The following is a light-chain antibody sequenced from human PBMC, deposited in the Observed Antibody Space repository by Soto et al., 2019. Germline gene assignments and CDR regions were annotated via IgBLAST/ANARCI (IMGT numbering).Light chain of an antibody. Sequence: DIQMTQSPSTLSASVGDRVTITCRASQSISSWLAWYQQKPGKAPKLLIYDASSLESGVPSRFSGSGSGTDFSLTISNLQPEDFAVYYCQQGYSPLLTFGGGTRVEI. CDR2: DAS. J-gene: IGKJ4*01. V-gene: IGKV1-5*01. CDR1: QSISSW. CDR3: QQGYSPLLT.